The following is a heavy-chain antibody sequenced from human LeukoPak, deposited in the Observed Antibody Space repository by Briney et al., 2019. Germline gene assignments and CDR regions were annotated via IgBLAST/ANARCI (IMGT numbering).Heavy chain of an antibody. J-gene: IGHJ6*03. CDR3: ARGDFWSAHYTGFYYYYIDV. CDR1: GGTFSSYA. CDR2: IIPIFGTA. D-gene: IGHD3-3*01. Sequence: SVTVSHKASGGTFSSYAISWVRQAPGQGLEWMGGIIPIFGTANYAQKFQGRVTITADESTSTAYMELSSLRSEDTAVYYCARGDFWSAHYTGFYYYYIDVWGKGTTVTVSS. V-gene: IGHV1-69*13.